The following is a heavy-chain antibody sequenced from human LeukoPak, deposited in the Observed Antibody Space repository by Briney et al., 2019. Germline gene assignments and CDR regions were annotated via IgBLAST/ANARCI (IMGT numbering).Heavy chain of an antibody. CDR1: GFTFSTYG. Sequence: GGSLRLSCAASGFTFSTYGMHWVRQAPGKGLEWVAFIRYDGSKQYYVDSVKGRFTVSRDNSKNTLYLQMNSLRAEDTAVYYCAKRSGDTSVGWVAFDIWGQGTMVTVSS. V-gene: IGHV3-30*02. D-gene: IGHD3-16*01. CDR2: IRYDGSKQ. J-gene: IGHJ3*02. CDR3: AKRSGDTSVGWVAFDI.